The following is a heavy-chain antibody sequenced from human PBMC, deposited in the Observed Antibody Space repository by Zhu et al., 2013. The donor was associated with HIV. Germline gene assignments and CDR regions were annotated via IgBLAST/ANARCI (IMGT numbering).Heavy chain of an antibody. J-gene: IGHJ6*02. CDR3: ARDLDCSGGSCYAPYYYYGMDV. Sequence: QVQLVQSGAEVKKPGSSVKVSCKASGGTFSSYAISWVRQAPGQGLEWMGGIIPIFGTANYAQKFQGRVTITADESTSTAYMELSSLRSEDTAVYYCARDLDCSGGSCYAPYYYYGMDVWDQGP. D-gene: IGHD2-15*01. CDR1: GGTFSSYA. V-gene: IGHV1-69*01. CDR2: IIPIFGTA.